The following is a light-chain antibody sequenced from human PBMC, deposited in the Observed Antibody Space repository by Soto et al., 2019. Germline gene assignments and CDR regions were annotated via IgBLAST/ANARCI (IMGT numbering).Light chain of an antibody. V-gene: IGKV1-5*01. J-gene: IGKJ1*01. CDR3: QHNNGYSWT. CDR1: QSIRSW. Sequence: DIQMTHPPSTLSASVGDRVTITCRASQSIRSWLAWYQQKPGKAPKVLIYDASSLESGVPSRFSGSGSGTEFTLTISSMQPDDFATYYCQHNNGYSWTFGQGTKVDXK. CDR2: DAS.